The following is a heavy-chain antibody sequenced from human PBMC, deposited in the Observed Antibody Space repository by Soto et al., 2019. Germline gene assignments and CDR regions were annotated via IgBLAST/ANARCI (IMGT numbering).Heavy chain of an antibody. CDR2: INHLETT. V-gene: IGHV4-30-2*01. J-gene: IGHJ4*02. Sequence: PSETLSLTCTVSGASITFGGYSWSWIRQTPGKGLEWIGYINHLETTFYNPSFESRLTLSIGRAKNQFSLKLHSMSAADRAVYFCARGGGSDSFDYWGQGILVTVS. CDR1: GASITFGGYS. D-gene: IGHD1-26*01. CDR3: ARGGGSDSFDY.